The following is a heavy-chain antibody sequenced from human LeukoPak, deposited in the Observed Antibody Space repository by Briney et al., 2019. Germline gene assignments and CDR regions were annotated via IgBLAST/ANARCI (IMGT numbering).Heavy chain of an antibody. D-gene: IGHD3-3*01. V-gene: IGHV3-20*04. CDR3: AREEGLDFWSGYLPRTYYFDY. J-gene: IGHJ4*02. CDR1: GFTFDDYG. CDR2: INWNGGST. Sequence: GGSLRLSCAASGFTFDDYGMSWVRQAPGKGLEWVSGINWNGGSTGYADSVKGRFTISRDNAKNSLYLQMNSLRAEDTALYYCAREEGLDFWSGYLPRTYYFDYWGQGTLVTVSS.